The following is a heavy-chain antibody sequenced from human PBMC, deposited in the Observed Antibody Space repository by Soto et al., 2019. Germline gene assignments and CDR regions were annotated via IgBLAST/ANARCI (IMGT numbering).Heavy chain of an antibody. J-gene: IGHJ6*02. V-gene: IGHV3-7*01. D-gene: IGHD3-10*01. CDR1: GFTFSTYW. Sequence: PGGSLRLSCAASGFTFSTYWMSWVRQAPGKGLEWVGNIKQDGSGENYVDSVKGRFTISRDNANHSLYPQMNSLRAEDTAVYYCARDRGPPRYLYYGMDVWGQGTTVTVSS. CDR3: ARDRGPPRYLYYGMDV. CDR2: IKQDGSGE.